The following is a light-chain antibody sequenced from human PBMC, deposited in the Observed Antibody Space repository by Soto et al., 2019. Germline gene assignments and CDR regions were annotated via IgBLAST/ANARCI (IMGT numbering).Light chain of an antibody. CDR1: QVISSS. Sequence: DIQMTQSPSTLSASVGDRVTITCRASQVISSSMAWYQQKPGRAPKLLIYDASSLESGVPSRFSGSGSGTEFTLTISSLQPEDSATYYCQQYSFYYTFGQGTKVDIK. V-gene: IGKV1-5*01. CDR3: QQYSFYYT. CDR2: DAS. J-gene: IGKJ2*01.